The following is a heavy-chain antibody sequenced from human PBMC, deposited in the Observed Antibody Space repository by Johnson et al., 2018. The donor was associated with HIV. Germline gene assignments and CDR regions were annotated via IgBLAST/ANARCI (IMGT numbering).Heavy chain of an antibody. CDR2: ISYDGSNK. V-gene: IGHV3-30*04. D-gene: IGHD6-6*01. CDR3: ASGPTPGVAARGALGGAFDI. J-gene: IGHJ3*02. Sequence: QVQLVESGGGLAKPGRSLRLSCAASGFTFSNYAVHWVRQAPGKGLEWVAVISYDGSNKYYADSVKGRFTISRDNSKNTLYLQMNSLRAEDTAVYYCASGPTPGVAARGALGGAFDIWGQGTMVTVSS. CDR1: GFTFSNYA.